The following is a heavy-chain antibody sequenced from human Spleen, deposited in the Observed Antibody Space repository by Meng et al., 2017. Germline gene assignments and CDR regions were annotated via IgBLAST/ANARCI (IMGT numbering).Heavy chain of an antibody. CDR1: GYTFIDAY. Sequence: VPLVQFGAEVKKPGSSVKLSCKASGYTFIDAYVHWVRQAPGQGLEWMGRIIPSSSDANSAQKFQGRVTLTWDTSISTAYMELSSLRSDDTAIYYCARDGGNYDFDYWGQGTLVTVSS. J-gene: IGHJ4*02. D-gene: IGHD1-7*01. CDR2: IIPSSSDA. CDR3: ARDGGNYDFDY. V-gene: IGHV1-2*06.